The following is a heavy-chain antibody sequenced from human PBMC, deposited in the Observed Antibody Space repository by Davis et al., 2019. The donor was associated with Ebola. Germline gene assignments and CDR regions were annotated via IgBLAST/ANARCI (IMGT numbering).Heavy chain of an antibody. J-gene: IGHJ4*02. V-gene: IGHV1-2*02. CDR3: ARDLTPATIVVVPAAIGY. D-gene: IGHD2-2*02. CDR2: INPNSGGT. CDR1: GYTFTGYY. Sequence: ASVKVSCKASGYTFTGYYMHWVRQAPGQGLEWMGWINPNSGGTNYAQKFQGRVTMTRDTSISTAYMELSRLRSDDTAVYYCARDLTPATIVVVPAAIGYWGQGTLVTVSS.